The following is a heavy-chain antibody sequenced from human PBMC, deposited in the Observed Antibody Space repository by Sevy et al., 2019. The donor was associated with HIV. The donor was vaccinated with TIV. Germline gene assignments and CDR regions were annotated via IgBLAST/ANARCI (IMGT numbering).Heavy chain of an antibody. D-gene: IGHD3-3*01. CDR3: AKDRLRFLEGDAFDY. CDR1: GFTFSSYG. V-gene: IGHV3-30*18. CDR2: ISYDGSNK. Sequence: GGSLRLSCAASGFTFSSYGMHWVRQAPGKGLEWVAVISYDGSNKYHADSVKGRFTISRDNSKNTLYLQMNSLRAEDTAVYYCAKDRLRFLEGDAFDYWGQGTLVTVSS. J-gene: IGHJ4*02.